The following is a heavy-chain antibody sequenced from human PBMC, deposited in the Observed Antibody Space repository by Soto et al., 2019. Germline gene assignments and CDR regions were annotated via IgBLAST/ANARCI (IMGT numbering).Heavy chain of an antibody. Sequence: GGSVKVSCKASGGTFSSYAISWVRQAPGQGLEWMGGIIPIFGTANYAQKFQGRVTITADESTSTAYMELSSLRSEDTAVYYCARVGYSYGYYYGMDVWGQGTTVTVSS. J-gene: IGHJ6*02. D-gene: IGHD5-18*01. V-gene: IGHV1-69*13. CDR1: GGTFSSYA. CDR3: ARVGYSYGYYYGMDV. CDR2: IIPIFGTA.